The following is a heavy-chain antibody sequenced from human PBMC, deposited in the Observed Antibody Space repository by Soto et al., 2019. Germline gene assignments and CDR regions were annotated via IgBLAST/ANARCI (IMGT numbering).Heavy chain of an antibody. J-gene: IGHJ6*02. CDR2: IKSKTDGGTT. D-gene: IGHD3-3*01. CDR3: TTDLTGFLEWLVGDPYYYYGMDV. V-gene: IGHV3-15*01. Sequence: GGSLRLSCAASGFTFSNAWMSWVRQAPGKGLEWVGRIKSKTDGGTTDYAAPVKGRFTISRDDSKNTLYLQMNSLKTEDTAVYYCTTDLTGFLEWLVGDPYYYYGMDVWGQGTTVTVSS. CDR1: GFTFSNAW.